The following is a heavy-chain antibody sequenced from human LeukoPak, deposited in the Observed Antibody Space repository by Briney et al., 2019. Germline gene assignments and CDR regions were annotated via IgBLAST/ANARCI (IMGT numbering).Heavy chain of an antibody. CDR3: ARGLCYYDRSTYDDFDY. CDR1: GYPFSTYW. J-gene: IGHJ4*02. Sequence: ASVTVSFKSSGYPFSTYWLHWVRQAPGQGLEWMGFVNPNDGARIYAQKFQGRITMTRDTSTNTVFMELSSLRSEDTAVYYCARGLCYYDRSTYDDFDYWGQGTLVTVSS. CDR2: VNPNDGAR. V-gene: IGHV1-46*01. D-gene: IGHD3-22*01.